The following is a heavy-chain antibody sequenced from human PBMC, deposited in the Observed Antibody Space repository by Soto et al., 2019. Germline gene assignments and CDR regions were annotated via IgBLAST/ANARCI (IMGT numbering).Heavy chain of an antibody. D-gene: IGHD3-22*01. CDR3: ARGYDSSGYPFDY. CDR2: IIPIFGTA. CDR1: GGTFSSYA. J-gene: IGHJ4*02. V-gene: IGHV1-69*13. Sequence: SVKVSCKASGGTFSSYAISWVRQAPGQGLEWMGGIIPIFGTANYAQKFQGRVTITADESTSTAYMELSSLRSEDTAVYYCARGYDSSGYPFDYWGQGTLVTVSS.